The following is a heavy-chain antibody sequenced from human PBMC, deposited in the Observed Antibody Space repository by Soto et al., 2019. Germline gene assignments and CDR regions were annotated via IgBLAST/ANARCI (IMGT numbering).Heavy chain of an antibody. CDR2: ISSSSSYI. J-gene: IGHJ6*03. V-gene: IGHV3-21*01. CDR3: ARDGYYDFWSGYYQYYYYYYMDV. CDR1: GFTFSSYS. Sequence: GGSLRLSCAASGFTFSSYSMNWVRQAPGKGLEWVSSISSSSSYIYYADSVKGRFTISRDNAKNSLYLQMNSLRAEDTAVYYCARDGYYDFWSGYYQYYYYYYMDVWGKGTTVTVSS. D-gene: IGHD3-3*01.